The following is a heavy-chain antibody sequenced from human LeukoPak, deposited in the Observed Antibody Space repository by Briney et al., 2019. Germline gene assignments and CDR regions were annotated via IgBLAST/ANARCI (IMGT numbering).Heavy chain of an antibody. CDR2: ISWVGRTT. D-gene: IGHD1-1*01. V-gene: IGHV3-43*01. CDR1: GFNCQNHT. J-gene: IGHJ4*02. CDR3: PKEGTGNNHVPRYFFDF. Sequence: PGGSLRLSCAACGFNCQNHTMQWVRHTPGKGREWVGLISWVGRTTWYSYSISGRFTISRDNGKHSLFLQILSLRNEDNGLYYCPKEGTGNNHVPRYFFDFWGQGTVVAVSS.